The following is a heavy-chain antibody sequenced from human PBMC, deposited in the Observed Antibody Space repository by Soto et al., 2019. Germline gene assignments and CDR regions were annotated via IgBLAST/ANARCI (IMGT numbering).Heavy chain of an antibody. CDR1: GFTFDDYA. Sequence: DVQLVESGGGLVQPGRSLRLSCAASGFTFDDYAMHWVRQAPGKGLEWVSGISWNSGSIGYADSVKGRFTISRDNAKNSLYLQMNRLRAEDTALYYCARGSWNDRYYFDYWGQGTRVTVSS. CDR2: ISWNSGSI. CDR3: ARGSWNDRYYFDY. J-gene: IGHJ4*02. D-gene: IGHD1-1*01. V-gene: IGHV3-9*01.